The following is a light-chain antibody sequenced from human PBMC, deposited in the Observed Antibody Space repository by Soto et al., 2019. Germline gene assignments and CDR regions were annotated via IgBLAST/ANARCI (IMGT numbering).Light chain of an antibody. CDR3: QHYGSSAPIT. CDR2: GAS. Sequence: VLTQSPGTLSLSPGESATLSCRASQTVSITYLTWYQQKPGQAPRLLIYGASSRATGIPGRFRGSGSGTDFTLTFSRLEPEDFAVYYCQHYGSSAPITFGQGTRLEI. V-gene: IGKV3-20*01. CDR1: QTVSITY. J-gene: IGKJ5*01.